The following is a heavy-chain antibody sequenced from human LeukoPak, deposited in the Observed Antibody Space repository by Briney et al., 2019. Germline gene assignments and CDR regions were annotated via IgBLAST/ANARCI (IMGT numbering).Heavy chain of an antibody. D-gene: IGHD4-17*01. CDR3: ARVHYGDYAEYFHN. J-gene: IGHJ1*01. V-gene: IGHV4-34*01. CDR2: INHSGSS. CDR1: GGSYSGHY. Sequence: SETLSLTCAVYGGSYSGHYWSWIRQPPGKGLEWMGEINHSGSSNYNPSLKSRVTISLDTSKNQFSLKLSSVTAADTAVYYCARVHYGDYAEYFHNWGQGTLVTVSS.